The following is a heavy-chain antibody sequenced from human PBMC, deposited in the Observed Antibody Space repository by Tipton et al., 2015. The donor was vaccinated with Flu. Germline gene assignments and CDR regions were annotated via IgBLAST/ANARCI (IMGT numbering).Heavy chain of an antibody. V-gene: IGHV4-38-2*02. J-gene: IGHJ4*02. CDR3: ARAYCSGGSCYYVDY. CDR2: IYHSGST. D-gene: IGHD2-15*01. CDR1: GGSISSGYY. Sequence: TLSLTCTVSGGSISSGYYWGWIRQPPGKGLEWIGSIYHSGSTYYNPSLKSRVTISVDTSKNQFSLKLSSVTAADTAVYYCARAYCSGGSCYYVDYWGQGTLVTVSS.